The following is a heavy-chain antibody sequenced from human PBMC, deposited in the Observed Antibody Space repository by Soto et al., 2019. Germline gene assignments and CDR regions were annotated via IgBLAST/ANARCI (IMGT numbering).Heavy chain of an antibody. D-gene: IGHD2-2*01. J-gene: IGHJ6*02. CDR3: AREYCSSTRCYYGMDV. CDR1: GFTYNSYE. V-gene: IGHV3-48*03. CDR2: ISSSGSTI. Sequence: GGSLRLSCAAAGFTYNSYEMNWVRQAPGKGLEWVSYISSSGSTIYYADSVRGRFTISRDNAKNSLYLQMNSLRDEDTAVYYCAREYCSSTRCYYGMDVWGQGTTVTVSS.